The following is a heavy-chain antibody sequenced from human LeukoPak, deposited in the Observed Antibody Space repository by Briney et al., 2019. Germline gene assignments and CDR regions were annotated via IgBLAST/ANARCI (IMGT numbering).Heavy chain of an antibody. CDR2: IYPVGSHT. D-gene: IGHD3-22*01. CDR1: GYRLTNYW. J-gene: IGHJ3*02. V-gene: IGHV5-51*01. CDR3: ARLQDGARYDSSGLPRSAFDI. Sequence: ESLNLSCQGSGYRLTNYWIGLVRQIPGEGLGWNGGIYPVGSHTRYSPSFQGQVTISADKSITTAYLQWSSLKASDSAIYYCARLQDGARYDSSGLPRSAFDIWGQGTMVTVSS.